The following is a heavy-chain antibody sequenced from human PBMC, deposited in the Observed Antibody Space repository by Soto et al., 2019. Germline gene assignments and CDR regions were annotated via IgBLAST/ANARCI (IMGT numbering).Heavy chain of an antibody. CDR3: ANLIAAQDYYYGMDV. Sequence: GGSLRLSCAASGFTFSSYAMSWVRQAPGKGLEWVSAISGSGGSTYYADSVKGRFTISRDNSKNTLYLQMNSLRAEDTAVYYCANLIAAQDYYYGMDVWGQGTTVTVSS. J-gene: IGHJ6*02. CDR1: GFTFSSYA. V-gene: IGHV3-23*01. D-gene: IGHD6-6*01. CDR2: ISGSGGST.